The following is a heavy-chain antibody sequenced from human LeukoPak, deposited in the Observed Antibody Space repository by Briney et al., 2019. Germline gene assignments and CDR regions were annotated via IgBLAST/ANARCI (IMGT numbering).Heavy chain of an antibody. CDR1: GFTFNNYA. V-gene: IGHV3-64*01. D-gene: IGHD5-24*01. Sequence: GGSLRLSCAASGFTFNNYAMHWVRQAPGKGLEYVSAISSNGGSTYYASSVKGRFTISRDNSNNTLYLQMGSLRAEDMAVYYCARRMKGDGYTSDCWGQGTLVTVSS. J-gene: IGHJ4*02. CDR3: ARRMKGDGYTSDC. CDR2: ISSNGGST.